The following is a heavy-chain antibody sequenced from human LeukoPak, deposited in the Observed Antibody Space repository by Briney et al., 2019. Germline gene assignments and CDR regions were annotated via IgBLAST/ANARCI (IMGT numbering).Heavy chain of an antibody. CDR2: IWYDGNNK. CDR3: AREKNWSLDY. CDR1: GFTFSSYG. D-gene: IGHD1-1*01. V-gene: IGHV3-33*01. Sequence: GGSLRLSCAASGFTFSSYGMHWVLQAPGKGLEWVTLIWYDGNNKYYADSVKGRFTISRDNSKNTLYLQMNSLRAEDTAVYYCAREKNWSLDYWGQGTLVTVSS. J-gene: IGHJ4*02.